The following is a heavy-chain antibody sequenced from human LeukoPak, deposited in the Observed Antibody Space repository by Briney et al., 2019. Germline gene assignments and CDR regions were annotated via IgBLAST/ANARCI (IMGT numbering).Heavy chain of an antibody. D-gene: IGHD2-2*02. CDR3: ARSRKGYCSSTSCNKGGVFDI. CDR2: INHSGST. V-gene: IGHV4-34*01. CDR1: GGSFSGYY. J-gene: IGHJ3*02. Sequence: SETLSLTCAVYGGSFSGYYWSWIRQPPGKGLEWIGEINHSGSTNYNPSLKSRVTISVDTSKNQFSLKLSSVTAADTAVYYCARSRKGYCSSTSCNKGGVFDIWGQGTMVTVSS.